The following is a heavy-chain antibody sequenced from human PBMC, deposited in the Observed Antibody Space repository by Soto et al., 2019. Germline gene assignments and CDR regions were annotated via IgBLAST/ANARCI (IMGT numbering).Heavy chain of an antibody. CDR2: ISYDGSDK. CDR3: ARGGGFCGADCYKGGLDY. V-gene: IGHV3-30-3*01. J-gene: IGHJ4*02. D-gene: IGHD2-21*02. Sequence: PGGSLRLSCAASGFTFSPYSMKWVRQIQGKGLGWVAVISYDGSDKYYAGSLRGRFTISSDNSKNTLFLQLNGLRAGDTALYSCARGGGFCGADCYKGGLDYWGEG. CDR1: GFTFSPYS.